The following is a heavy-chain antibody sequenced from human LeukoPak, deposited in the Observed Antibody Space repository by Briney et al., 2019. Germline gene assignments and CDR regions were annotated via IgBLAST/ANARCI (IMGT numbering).Heavy chain of an antibody. Sequence: SETLSLTCAVYGGPFSGYYWSWIRQPPGKGLEWIGEINHSGSTNYNPSLKSRVTISVDTSKNQFSLKLSSVTAADTAVYYCAGGIHRLLYVRNYYGMDVWGQGTTVTVSS. CDR1: GGPFSGYY. J-gene: IGHJ6*02. CDR2: INHSGST. V-gene: IGHV4-34*01. CDR3: AGGIHRLLYVRNYYGMDV. D-gene: IGHD2/OR15-2a*01.